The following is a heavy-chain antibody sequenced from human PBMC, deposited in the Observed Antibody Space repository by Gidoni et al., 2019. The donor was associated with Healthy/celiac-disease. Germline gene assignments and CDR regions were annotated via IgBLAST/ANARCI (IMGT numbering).Heavy chain of an antibody. CDR2: ISWNSGSI. J-gene: IGHJ6*02. Sequence: EVQLVESGGGLVQPGRSLSLPCAASGCTFDDYAMHWVRQAPGKGLEWVSGISWNSGSIGYADSVKGRFTISRDNAKNSLYLQMNSLRAEDTAWYYCAKDIGPYYGMDVWGQGTTVTVSS. V-gene: IGHV3-9*01. CDR3: AKDIGPYYGMDV. CDR1: GCTFDDYA.